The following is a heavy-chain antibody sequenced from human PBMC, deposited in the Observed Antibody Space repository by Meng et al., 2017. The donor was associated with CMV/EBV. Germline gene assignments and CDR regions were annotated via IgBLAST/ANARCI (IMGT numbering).Heavy chain of an antibody. D-gene: IGHD2-2*02. J-gene: IGHJ6*02. Sequence: ASVKVSCKASGYTFTSYGISWVRQAPGQGLECMGWISAYNGNTNYAQKLQGRVTMTTDTSTSTAYMELRSLRSDDTAVYYCARDGRGIWDCSSTSCYNPYYYYGMDVWGQGTTVTVSS. V-gene: IGHV1-18*01. CDR2: ISAYNGNT. CDR3: ARDGRGIWDCSSTSCYNPYYYYGMDV. CDR1: GYTFTSYG.